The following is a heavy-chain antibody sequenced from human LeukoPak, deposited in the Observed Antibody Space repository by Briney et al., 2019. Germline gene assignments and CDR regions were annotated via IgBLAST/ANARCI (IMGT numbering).Heavy chain of an antibody. V-gene: IGHV3-23*01. Sequence: PGGSLRLSCAASGFTFSSYAMSWVRQAPGKGLEWVSAISGSGGSTYYADSVKGRFTISRDNSKNTLYLQMNSLRAEDTAVYYCAKEERRFGCSGGSCPGHFDYWGQGTLVTVSS. CDR1: GFTFSSYA. J-gene: IGHJ4*02. D-gene: IGHD2-15*01. CDR2: ISGSGGST. CDR3: AKEERRFGCSGGSCPGHFDY.